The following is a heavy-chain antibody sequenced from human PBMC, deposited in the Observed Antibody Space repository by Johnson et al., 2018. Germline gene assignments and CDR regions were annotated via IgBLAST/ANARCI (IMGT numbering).Heavy chain of an antibody. V-gene: IGHV3-9*01. CDR1: GFTFDDYA. Sequence: VQLVESGGGLVQPGRSLRLSCAASGFTFDDYAMHWVRQAPGKGLEWVSGISWNRGSIGYADSVKGRFTISRDNAKTSLYLQMNSLRAEDTALYYCAKDIGGGTFGRCNDAFDLWGQGTMVTVSS. D-gene: IGHD4-23*01. CDR3: AKDIGGGTFGRCNDAFDL. J-gene: IGHJ3*01. CDR2: ISWNRGSI.